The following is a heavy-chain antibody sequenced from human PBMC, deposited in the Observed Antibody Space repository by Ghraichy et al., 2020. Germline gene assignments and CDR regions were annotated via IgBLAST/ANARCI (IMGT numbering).Heavy chain of an antibody. V-gene: IGHV4-59*08. Sequence: SETLSLTCTVSGGSISSYYWSWIRQPPGKGLEWIGYIYYSGSTNYNPSLKSRVTISVDTSKNQFSLKLSSVTAADTAVYYCARRSHTPVAFDIWGQGTMVTVSS. J-gene: IGHJ3*02. CDR2: IYYSGST. CDR1: GGSISSYY. D-gene: IGHD2-15*01. CDR3: ARRSHTPVAFDI.